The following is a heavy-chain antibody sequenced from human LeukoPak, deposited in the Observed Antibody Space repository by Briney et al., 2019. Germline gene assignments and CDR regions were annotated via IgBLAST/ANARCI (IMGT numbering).Heavy chain of an antibody. CDR1: AGSISSYY. Sequence: SETLSPTYTVSAGSISSYYWSWIRQPPGKGLEWIGYIYYSGSTNYNPYLKSRVTISVDTSKNQFSLKLSSETAPDTAVYYCARDPDYYDDSGYAWGQGTLVTVSS. CDR3: ARDPDYYDDSGYA. V-gene: IGHV4-59*12. J-gene: IGHJ5*02. D-gene: IGHD5-12*01. CDR2: IYYSGST.